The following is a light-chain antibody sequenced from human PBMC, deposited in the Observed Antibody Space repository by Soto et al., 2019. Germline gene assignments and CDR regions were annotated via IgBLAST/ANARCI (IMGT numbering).Light chain of an antibody. V-gene: IGLV2-14*03. Sequence: QSALTQPASVSGSPGQSITISCTGTSSDVGGYNYVSWYQQHPGKAPKLIIYDVSNRPSGVSNRFSGSKSGNTASLTISGLHAEDDTDYYCSSYTSTSTYVFGTGTKLTVL. J-gene: IGLJ1*01. CDR3: SSYTSTSTYV. CDR1: SSDVGGYNY. CDR2: DVS.